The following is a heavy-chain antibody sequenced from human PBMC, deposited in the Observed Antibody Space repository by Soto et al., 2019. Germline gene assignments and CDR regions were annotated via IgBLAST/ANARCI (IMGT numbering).Heavy chain of an antibody. CDR2: INHSGST. CDR3: ARGLGSLTGTTLDYYGMDV. J-gene: IGHJ6*02. Sequence: SETLSLTCAVYGGSFSGYYWSWIRQPPGKGLEWIGEINHSGSTNYNPSLKSRVTISVDTSKNQFSLKLSSVTAADTAVYYCARGLGSLTGTTLDYYGMDVWGQGTTLTVSS. CDR1: GGSFSGYY. V-gene: IGHV4-34*01. D-gene: IGHD1-20*01.